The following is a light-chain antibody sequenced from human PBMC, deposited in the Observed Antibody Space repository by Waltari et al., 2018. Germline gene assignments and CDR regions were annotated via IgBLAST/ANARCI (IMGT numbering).Light chain of an antibody. V-gene: IGLV2-14*03. J-gene: IGLJ2*01. CDR2: DVI. CDR3: SSYGPSFVV. CDR1: SSDVGADNF. Sequence: QSALTQPASVSGSPGQSITISCTGTSSDVGADNFFSWYQHHPGKAPQLMIYDVIIRPSGVSTRFSGSKSGNTASLTSSGLQADDEADYYCSSYGPSFVVFGGGTKLTVL.